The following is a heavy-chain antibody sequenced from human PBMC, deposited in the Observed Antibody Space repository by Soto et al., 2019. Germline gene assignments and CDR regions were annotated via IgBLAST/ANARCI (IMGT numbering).Heavy chain of an antibody. J-gene: IGHJ4*02. Sequence: SVKVSCKSSGGTFSSYAISWVRQAPGQGLEWMGGIIPIFGTANYAQKFQGRVTITADESTGTAYMKLSSLRSEDTAVYYCAFGINGAVAGTAYFDYWGQGTLVTVSS. CDR1: GGTFSSYA. V-gene: IGHV1-69*13. CDR2: IIPIFGTA. CDR3: AFGINGAVAGTAYFDY. D-gene: IGHD6-19*01.